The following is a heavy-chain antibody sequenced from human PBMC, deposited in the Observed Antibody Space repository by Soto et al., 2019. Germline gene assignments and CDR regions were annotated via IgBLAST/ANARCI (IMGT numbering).Heavy chain of an antibody. CDR2: IANDGGDK. CDR3: AKDLKVAAAGYFFDH. CDR1: GFTFSNYG. V-gene: IGHV3-30*18. D-gene: IGHD6-13*01. J-gene: IGHJ4*02. Sequence: GGSLRLSCAASGFTFSNYGMHWVRQAPGKGLGWVSVIANDGGDKKYANSVKGRFTISRENAKNTMYLQMNSLRAEDSAVYYCAKDLKVAAAGYFFDHWGQGTLVTVSS.